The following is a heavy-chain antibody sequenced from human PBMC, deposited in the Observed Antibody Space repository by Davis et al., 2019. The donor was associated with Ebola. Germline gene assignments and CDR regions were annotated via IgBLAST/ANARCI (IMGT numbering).Heavy chain of an antibody. CDR1: GGSISSYY. CDR2: IYYSGST. CDR3: ARDCSGGSCYGGAFDI. V-gene: IGHV4-59*01. J-gene: IGHJ4*02. Sequence: MPSETLSLTCTASGGSISSYYWSWIRQPPGKGLEWIGYIYYSGSTNYNPSLKSRVTISVDTSKNQFSLKLSSVTTADTAVYYCARDCSGGSCYGGAFDIWGQGTLVTVSS. D-gene: IGHD2-15*01.